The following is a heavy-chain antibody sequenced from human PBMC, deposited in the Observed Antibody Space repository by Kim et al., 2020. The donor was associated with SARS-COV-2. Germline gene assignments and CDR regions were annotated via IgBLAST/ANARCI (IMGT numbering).Heavy chain of an antibody. V-gene: IGHV3-33*01. Sequence: GRSLRLSCAASGFTFTNFSAHWVRQAPGKGLEWVAVMWYDGNNYYYADSVKGRFSMSRDTTKNTLYLEMKSLRAEDTAMYYCARDEGSSYFDYWGRGTPV. CDR3: ARDEGSSYFDY. CDR1: GFTFTNFS. J-gene: IGHJ4*02. D-gene: IGHD6-6*01. CDR2: MWYDGNNY.